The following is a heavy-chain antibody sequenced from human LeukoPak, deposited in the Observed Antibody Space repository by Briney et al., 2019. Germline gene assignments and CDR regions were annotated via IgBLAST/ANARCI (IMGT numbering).Heavy chain of an antibody. D-gene: IGHD6-13*01. CDR2: ISYDGSNK. J-gene: IGHJ4*02. CDR3: AKVYRQQLVQNGVFDY. V-gene: IGHV3-30*18. Sequence: PGRSLRLSCAASGFTSSSYGKHWVRQAPGKGLEWVAVISYDGSNKYYADSVKGRFTISRDNSKNTLYLQMNRLRAEDTAVYYCAKVYRQQLVQNGVFDYWGQGTLVTVSS. CDR1: GFTSSSYG.